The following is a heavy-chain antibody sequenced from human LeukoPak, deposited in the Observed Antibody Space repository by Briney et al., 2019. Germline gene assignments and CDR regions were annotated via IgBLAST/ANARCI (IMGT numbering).Heavy chain of an antibody. Sequence: GGSLRLSCAASGFTFSSYSMNWVRQAPGKGLGWVSSISSSSSYIYYADPVKGRFTISRDNAKNSLYLQMNSLRAEDTAVYYCARGYCSSTSCSYYYYGMDVWGQGTTVTVSS. D-gene: IGHD2-2*01. J-gene: IGHJ6*02. V-gene: IGHV3-21*01. CDR2: ISSSSSYI. CDR3: ARGYCSSTSCSYYYYGMDV. CDR1: GFTFSSYS.